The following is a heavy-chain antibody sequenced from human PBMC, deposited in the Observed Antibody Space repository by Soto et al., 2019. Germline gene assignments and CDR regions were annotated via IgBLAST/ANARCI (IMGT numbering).Heavy chain of an antibody. CDR3: ARKPYSHYYGMDV. J-gene: IGHJ6*02. V-gene: IGHV1-18*01. D-gene: IGHD2-21*01. CDR2: IIPYNDNT. Sequence: QVPLVQSGVEVKKPGASVKVSCKASGYIFSDYAINWVRLAPGQGLEWMGWIIPYNDNTKYAEKFQGRVTLTTDTSTNTVYMELRSLTPDDTGVYFCARKPYSHYYGMDVWGQGTSVTVSS. CDR1: GYIFSDYA.